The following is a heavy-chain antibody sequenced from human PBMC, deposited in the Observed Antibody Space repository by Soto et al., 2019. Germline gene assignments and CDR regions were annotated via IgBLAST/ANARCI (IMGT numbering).Heavy chain of an antibody. CDR3: ARAGYCSGGSGYYYGMDV. CDR2: IIPILGIA. V-gene: IGHV1-69*02. CDR1: GGTFSSYT. D-gene: IGHD2-15*01. J-gene: IGHJ6*02. Sequence: QVQLVQSGAEVKKPGSSVKVSCKASGGTFSSYTISWVRQAPGQGLEWMGRIIPILGIANYAQKFQGRVTITADKTTSTAYMALSSLRSEDTAVYYCARAGYCSGGSGYYYGMDVWGQGTTVTVSS.